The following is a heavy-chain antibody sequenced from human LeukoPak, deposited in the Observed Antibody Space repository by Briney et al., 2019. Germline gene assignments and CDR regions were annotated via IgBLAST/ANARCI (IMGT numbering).Heavy chain of an antibody. V-gene: IGHV3-23*01. CDR3: AKKGTVTPYYYYYYMDV. Sequence: PGGSLRLSCAASGFTFSSYAMSWVRQAPGKGLEWVSAISGSGSSTYYADSVKGRFTISRDNSKNTLYLQMNSLRAEDTAVYYCAKKGTVTPYYYYYYMDVWGKGSTVTVSS. D-gene: IGHD4-17*01. CDR2: ISGSGSST. CDR1: GFTFSSYA. J-gene: IGHJ6*03.